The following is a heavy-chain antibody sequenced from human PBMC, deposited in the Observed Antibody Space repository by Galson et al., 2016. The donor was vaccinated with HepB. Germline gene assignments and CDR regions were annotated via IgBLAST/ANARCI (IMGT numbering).Heavy chain of an antibody. D-gene: IGHD6-19*01. Sequence: CAASGFTFSNYWMSWVRQAPGKGLEWVANIKQDGSEKYYVDSVKGRFTISRDNAKNSLYLQMTSLRAEDTAVYYCARENSSGWFWDYYYYGMDVWGQGTTVSVSS. CDR1: GFTFSNYW. J-gene: IGHJ6*02. CDR2: IKQDGSEK. CDR3: ARENSSGWFWDYYYYGMDV. V-gene: IGHV3-7*03.